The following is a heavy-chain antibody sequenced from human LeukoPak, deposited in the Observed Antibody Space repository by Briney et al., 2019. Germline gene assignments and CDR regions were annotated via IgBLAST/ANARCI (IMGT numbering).Heavy chain of an antibody. V-gene: IGHV3-49*04. Sequence: GGSLRLSCALSGFTFANYAISWVRQAPGRGLEWVGFIRSKAYGGTTEYAASVKGIFTISRDVSKSIAYLQMNSLKTEDTAVYYCTRFYCTSTNCYYWYFDLWGRGTLVTVSS. CDR3: TRFYCTSTNCYYWYFDL. J-gene: IGHJ2*01. CDR1: GFTFANYA. CDR2: IRSKAYGGTT. D-gene: IGHD2-2*01.